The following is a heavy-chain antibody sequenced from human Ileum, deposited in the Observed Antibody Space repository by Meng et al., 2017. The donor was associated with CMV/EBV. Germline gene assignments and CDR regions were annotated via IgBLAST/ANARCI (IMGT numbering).Heavy chain of an antibody. CDR2: IYYGGST. Sequence: SETLSLTCTVSGYSMSSGYFWGWIRQPPGKGLEWIGGIYYGGSTYYNQALKSRLTISVDRSKNQFSLKLSSVTAADTAVYYCARGRPVTPRGWFDPWGQGTLVTVSS. V-gene: IGHV4-38-2*02. D-gene: IGHD4-23*01. CDR1: GYSMSSGYF. CDR3: ARGRPVTPRGWFDP. J-gene: IGHJ5*02.